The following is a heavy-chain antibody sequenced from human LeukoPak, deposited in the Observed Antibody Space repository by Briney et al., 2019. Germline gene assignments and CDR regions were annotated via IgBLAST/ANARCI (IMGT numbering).Heavy chain of an antibody. V-gene: IGHV4-61*02. J-gene: IGHJ4*02. CDR1: VGSISSGSYY. CDR2: IYTSGST. Sequence: SQTLSLTCTLSVGSISSGSYYWSWIRQPAGKGLEWIGRIYTSGSTNYNPSLKSRVTISVDTSKNQFSLKLSSVTAADTAVYYCARDFAFWGQGTLVTVSS. CDR3: ARDFAF.